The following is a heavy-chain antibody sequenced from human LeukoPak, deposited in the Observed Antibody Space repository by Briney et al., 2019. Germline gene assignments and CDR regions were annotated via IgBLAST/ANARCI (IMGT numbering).Heavy chain of an antibody. CDR2: MNPNTGNT. CDR3: ARVVRGLGWFDP. Sequence: ASVKVSCKASGYTFTTYDINWVRQAPGQGLEWMGWMNPNTGNTFYAQKFQGRVTMTRNTSISTAYMELSSLRSDDTAVYYCARVVRGLGWFDPWGQGTLVTVSS. J-gene: IGHJ5*02. V-gene: IGHV1-8*01. CDR1: GYTFTTYD. D-gene: IGHD3-10*01.